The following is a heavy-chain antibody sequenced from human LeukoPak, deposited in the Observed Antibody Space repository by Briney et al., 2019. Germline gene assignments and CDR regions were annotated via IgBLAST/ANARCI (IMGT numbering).Heavy chain of an antibody. V-gene: IGHV3-73*01. CDR1: GFTFSDSA. J-gene: IGHJ6*02. CDR3: ANNGVSPNYYYGMNV. CDR2: IRSKANSYAT. Sequence: GGSLKLSCAASGFTFSDSAIHWVRQASGKGLEWVGRIRSKANSYATAYAASVRGRFTFSRDDSKNTAYLQMNSLRAEDTGVYYCANNGVSPNYYYGMNVWGQGTTVTVSS. D-gene: IGHD2-8*01.